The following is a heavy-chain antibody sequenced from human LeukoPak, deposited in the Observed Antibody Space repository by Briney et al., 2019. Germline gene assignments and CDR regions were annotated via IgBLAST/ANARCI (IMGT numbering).Heavy chain of an antibody. D-gene: IGHD1-26*01. J-gene: IGHJ6*02. CDR2: IYYSGST. V-gene: IGHV4-31*03. CDR1: GGSISSGGYY. CDR3: ARARRVGSGSYYTLSRDYYYGMDV. Sequence: PSQTLSLTCTVSGGSISSGGYYWSWIRQHPGKGLEWIGYIYYSGSTYYNPSLKSRVTISVDTSKNQFSLKLSSVTAVDTAVYYCARARRVGSGSYYTLSRDYYYGMDVWGQGTTVTVSS.